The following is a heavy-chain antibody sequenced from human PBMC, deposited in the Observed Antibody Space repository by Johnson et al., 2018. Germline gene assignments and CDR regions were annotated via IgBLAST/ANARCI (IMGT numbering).Heavy chain of an antibody. CDR2: ISYDGSNK. CDR3: AKGEQWLDAGVQH. Sequence: QVQLQESGGGVVQPGRSLRLSCAASGFTFSTYGMHWVRQAPGKGLEWVAVISYDGSNKSYADSVKGRFTISRDNSKNALYLQMNSLRAEDTAVYYCAKGEQWLDAGVQHWGQGTLVTVSS. CDR1: GFTFSTYG. D-gene: IGHD6-19*01. V-gene: IGHV3-30*18. J-gene: IGHJ1*01.